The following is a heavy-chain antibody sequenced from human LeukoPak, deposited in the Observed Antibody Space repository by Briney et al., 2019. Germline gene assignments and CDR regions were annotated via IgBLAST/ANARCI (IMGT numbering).Heavy chain of an antibody. D-gene: IGHD3-3*01. V-gene: IGHV4-4*02. Sequence: SGTLSLTCAVSGGSISSSNWWSWVRQPPGKGLEWIGEIYHSGSTNYNPSLKSRVTISADKSKNQFSLKLSSVTAADTAVYYCARARERSITIFGVVISPAVAFDIWGQGTMVTVSS. CDR2: IYHSGST. CDR1: GGSISSSNW. CDR3: ARARERSITIFGVVISPAVAFDI. J-gene: IGHJ3*02.